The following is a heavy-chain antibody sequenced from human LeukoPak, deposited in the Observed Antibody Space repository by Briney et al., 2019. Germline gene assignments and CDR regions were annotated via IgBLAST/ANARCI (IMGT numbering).Heavy chain of an antibody. CDR2: IYYSGST. J-gene: IGHJ4*02. V-gene: IGHV4-59*01. Sequence: SETLSLTCTVSGVSISSYYWSWIRQPPGKGLEWIGYIYYSGSTNYNPSLKSRVTISVDTSKNQFSLKLSSVTAADTAVYYCARGESSYYFDYWGQGTLVTVSS. D-gene: IGHD3-10*01. CDR1: GVSISSYY. CDR3: ARGESSYYFDY.